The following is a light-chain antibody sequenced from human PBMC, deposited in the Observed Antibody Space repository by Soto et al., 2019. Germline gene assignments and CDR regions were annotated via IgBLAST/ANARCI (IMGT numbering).Light chain of an antibody. Sequence: DIQMTQSPSSLSASVGDRVTITCRASQSISSYLNWYQQKPGKAPKLLIYAASSLQSGVPSRFSGSGSGTEFTLTISSLQPEDFATYFCQQLNVNPPLTFGGGTKGDIK. CDR2: AAS. CDR3: QQLNVNPPLT. J-gene: IGKJ4*01. V-gene: IGKV1-39*01. CDR1: QSISSY.